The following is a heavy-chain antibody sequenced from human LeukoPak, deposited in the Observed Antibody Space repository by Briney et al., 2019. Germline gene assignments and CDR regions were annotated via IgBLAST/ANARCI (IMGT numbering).Heavy chain of an antibody. D-gene: IGHD5-24*01. J-gene: IGHJ6*03. CDR2: IYTSGST. CDR1: GGSISSYY. Sequence: SETLSLTCTVPGGSISSYYWSWIRQPPGKGLEWIGRIYTSGSTNYNPSLKSRVTISVDTSKNQFSLKLSSVTAADTAVYYCARVKGGYNGFYYYYYYMDVWGKGTTVTISS. V-gene: IGHV4-4*08. CDR3: ARVKGGYNGFYYYYYYMDV.